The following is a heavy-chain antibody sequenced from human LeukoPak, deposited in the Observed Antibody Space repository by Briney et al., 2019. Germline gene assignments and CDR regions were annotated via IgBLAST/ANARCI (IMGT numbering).Heavy chain of an antibody. CDR3: ARYMTTVVRPYYYGMDV. D-gene: IGHD4-23*01. J-gene: IGHJ6*02. Sequence: ASVTVSCKASGYTFTGYYMRWVRQAPGQGLEWMGWINPNSGGTNYAQKFQGRVTMTRDTSISTAYMELSRLRSDDTAVYYCARYMTTVVRPYYYGMDVWGQGTTVTVSS. V-gene: IGHV1-2*02. CDR2: INPNSGGT. CDR1: GYTFTGYY.